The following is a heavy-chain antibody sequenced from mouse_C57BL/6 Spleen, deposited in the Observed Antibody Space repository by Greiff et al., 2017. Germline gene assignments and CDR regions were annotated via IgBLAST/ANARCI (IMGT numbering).Heavy chain of an antibody. CDR2: IFPGSGST. Sequence: QVQLQQSGPELVKPGASVKISCKASGYTFTDYYINWVKQRPGQGLEWIGWIFPGSGSTYYNEKFKGKATLTVDKSSSTAYMLLSSLTSEDSAVYFCARVPYYYGSSYYFDYWGQGTPLTVSS. V-gene: IGHV1-75*01. D-gene: IGHD1-1*01. J-gene: IGHJ2*01. CDR1: GYTFTDYY. CDR3: ARVPYYYGSSYYFDY.